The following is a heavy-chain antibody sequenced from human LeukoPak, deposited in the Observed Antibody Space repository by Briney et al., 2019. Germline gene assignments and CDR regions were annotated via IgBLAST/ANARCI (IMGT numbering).Heavy chain of an antibody. CDR2: IYYSGST. V-gene: IGHV4-59*01. CDR1: GGSLSSYY. Sequence: PSETLSLTCTVSGGSLSSYYWSWIRQPPGKGLEWIGYIYYSGSTNYNPSLKSRVTISVDTSKNQFSLKLSSVTAADTAVYYCARGKWELRLGMDVWGQGTTVTVSS. D-gene: IGHD1-26*01. CDR3: ARGKWELRLGMDV. J-gene: IGHJ6*02.